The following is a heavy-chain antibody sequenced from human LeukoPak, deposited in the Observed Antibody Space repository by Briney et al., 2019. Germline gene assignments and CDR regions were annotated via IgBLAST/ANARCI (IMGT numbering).Heavy chain of an antibody. D-gene: IGHD1-26*01. CDR2: INPNSGGA. J-gene: IGHJ4*02. V-gene: IGHV1-2*02. CDR1: GYTLTGYY. Sequence: ASVKVSCKASGYTLTGYYMHWVRQAPGQGLEWMGWINPNSGGANYAQKFQGRVTMTRDTSISTAYMELSRLRSDDTAVYYCARGVGANPKTGYWGQGTLVTVSS. CDR3: ARGVGANPKTGY.